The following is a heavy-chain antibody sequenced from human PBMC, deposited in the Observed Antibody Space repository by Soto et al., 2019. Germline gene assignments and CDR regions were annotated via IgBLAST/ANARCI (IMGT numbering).Heavy chain of an antibody. J-gene: IGHJ6*02. V-gene: IGHV1-69*13. D-gene: IGHD5-18*01. Sequence: ASVKVSCKASGGTFSSYAISWVRQAPGQGLEWMGGIIPIFGTANYAQKFQGRVTITADESTSTAYMELSSLRSEDTAVYYCARKDGYLDYYYGMDVWGQGTTVTVSS. CDR3: ARKDGYLDYYYGMDV. CDR2: IIPIFGTA. CDR1: GGTFSSYA.